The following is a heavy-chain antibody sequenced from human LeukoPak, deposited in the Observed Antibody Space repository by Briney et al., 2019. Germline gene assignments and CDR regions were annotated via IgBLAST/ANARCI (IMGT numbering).Heavy chain of an antibody. CDR3: ARDRGIVGTTGYYYMDV. J-gene: IGHJ6*03. D-gene: IGHD1-26*01. CDR1: GFTFDDYA. Sequence: QTGGSLRLSCAASGFTFDDYAMHWVRQAPGKGLEWVSGISWNSGSIGYADSVKGRFTISRDNAKNSLYLQMNSLRAEDTAVYYCARDRGIVGTTGYYYMDVWGKGTTVTVSS. CDR2: ISWNSGSI. V-gene: IGHV3-9*01.